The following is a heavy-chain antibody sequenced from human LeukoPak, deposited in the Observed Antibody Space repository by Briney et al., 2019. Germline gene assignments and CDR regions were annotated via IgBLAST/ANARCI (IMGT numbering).Heavy chain of an antibody. CDR3: ARGGCGSAYCGLFDY. CDR2: IDTKGTRT. D-gene: IGHD3-3*01. J-gene: IGHJ4*02. V-gene: IGHV3-23*05. CDR1: GFILSNCA. Sequence: PGGSLRLSCAASGFILSNCAMTWVRQAPGKGLEWVSGIDTKGTRTYYADSVKGRFTISRDNAKNSLYLQMNSLRAEDTAVFYCARGGCGSAYCGLFDYWGQGTLVTVSS.